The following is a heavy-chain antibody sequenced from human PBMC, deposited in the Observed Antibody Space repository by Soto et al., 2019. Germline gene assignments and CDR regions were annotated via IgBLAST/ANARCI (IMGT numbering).Heavy chain of an antibody. CDR3: ARDIAGGEDI. J-gene: IGHJ3*02. Sequence: QVQLVQSGAEVKKPGASVKVSCKASGYNFNNYGVTWVRQAPGQELEWMGWIGVYNGNTKYPQKVQGRVTVTADTSTSTAYMELRSLTSDDTAVYYCARDIAGGEDIWGQGTMVTVS. V-gene: IGHV1-18*01. D-gene: IGHD1-26*01. CDR2: IGVYNGNT. CDR1: GYNFNNYG.